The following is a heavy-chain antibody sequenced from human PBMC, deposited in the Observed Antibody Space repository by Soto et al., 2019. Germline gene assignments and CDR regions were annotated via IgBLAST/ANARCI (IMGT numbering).Heavy chain of an antibody. D-gene: IGHD6-13*01. Sequence: EVQLLESGGGLVQPGGSLRLSCAASGFTFSSYAMSWVRQAPGKGLEWVSAISGSGGSTYYADSVKGRFTISRDNSKNTLYLQMNSLRAEDTAVYYCAKATAAAGEYYYYYGMDVWGQGTTVPVSS. V-gene: IGHV3-23*01. J-gene: IGHJ6*02. CDR2: ISGSGGST. CDR3: AKATAAAGEYYYYYGMDV. CDR1: GFTFSSYA.